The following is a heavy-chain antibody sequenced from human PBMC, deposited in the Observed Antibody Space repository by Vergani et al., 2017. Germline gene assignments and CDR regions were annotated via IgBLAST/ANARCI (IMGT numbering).Heavy chain of an antibody. CDR1: GFTFSSYA. V-gene: IGHV3-23*01. J-gene: IGHJ4*02. D-gene: IGHD3-22*01. Sequence: EVQLLESGGGLVQPGGSLRLSCAASGFTFSSYAMSWVRQAPGKGLEWVSAISGSGGSTYYADSVKGRLTISRDNSKNTLYLQMISLRSENTAVYYCSKVRYDSSGSYSPCDYGGQGTLVTVSS. CDR3: SKVRYDSSGSYSPCDY. CDR2: ISGSGGST.